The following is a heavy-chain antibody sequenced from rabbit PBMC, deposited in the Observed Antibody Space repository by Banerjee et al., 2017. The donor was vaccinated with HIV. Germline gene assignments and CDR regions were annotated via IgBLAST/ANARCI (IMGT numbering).Heavy chain of an antibody. D-gene: IGHD2-1*01. Sequence: QEQLEESGGGLVKPEGSLTLTCTASGFDFSSNAMCWVRQAPGKGLEWVACSYAGSSGSTYYASWAKGRFTISLSSSTTVTLQMTSLTAADTATYFCVSEAYDDYGDHYFNLWGPGTLVTVS. J-gene: IGHJ4*01. CDR1: GFDFSSNA. V-gene: IGHV1S45*01. CDR3: VSEAYDDYGDHYFNL. CDR2: SYAGSSGST.